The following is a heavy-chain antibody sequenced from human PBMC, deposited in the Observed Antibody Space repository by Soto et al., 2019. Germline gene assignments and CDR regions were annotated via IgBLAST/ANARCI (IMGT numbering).Heavy chain of an antibody. V-gene: IGHV4-59*01. CDR1: GGSISHYY. J-gene: IGHJ4*02. CDR2: IYYSGTT. CDR3: ERAHQYGGNSGPFDY. Sequence: SDPLSLTCTVSGGSISHYYWSWIRQPPGKGLEWIGYIYYSGTTNYNPSLKSRVTISVDTSKNQFSLNLRSVTAADTAVFYCERAHQYGGNSGPFDYWGQGALVTVSS. D-gene: IGHD2-21*02.